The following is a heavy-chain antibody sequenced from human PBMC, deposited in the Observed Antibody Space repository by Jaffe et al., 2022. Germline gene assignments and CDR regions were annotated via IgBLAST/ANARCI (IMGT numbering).Heavy chain of an antibody. J-gene: IGHJ6*03. V-gene: IGHV1-69*05. CDR3: ARGRYSSGYQIYYYYYMDV. CDR2: IIPIFGTA. D-gene: IGHD6-19*01. Sequence: QVQLVQSGAEVKKPGSSVKVSCKASGGTFSSYAISWVRQAPGQGLEWMGGIIPIFGTANYAQKFQGRVTITTDESTSTAYMELSSLRSEDTAVYYCARGRYSSGYQIYYYYYMDVWGKGTTVTVSS. CDR1: GGTFSSYA.